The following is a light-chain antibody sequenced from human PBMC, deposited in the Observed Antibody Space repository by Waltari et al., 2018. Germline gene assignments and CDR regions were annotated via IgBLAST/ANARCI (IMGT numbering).Light chain of an antibody. V-gene: IGKV1-5*03. J-gene: IGKJ5*01. Sequence: DIQMTQSPSTLSASVGDRVTTTCRASQTISSRLAWYQQQPGKAPRRLIYRASTLESGVPSRFSGSGSGTEFTLTISSLQPDDFATYYCQQYNSYSITFGQGTRLEIK. CDR3: QQYNSYSIT. CDR2: RAS. CDR1: QTISSR.